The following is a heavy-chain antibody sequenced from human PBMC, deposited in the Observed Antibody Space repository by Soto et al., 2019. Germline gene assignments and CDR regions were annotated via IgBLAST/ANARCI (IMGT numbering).Heavy chain of an antibody. CDR2: INKDGSQK. CDR3: VRELGLAY. V-gene: IGHV3-7*03. Sequence: QPGGSLRLSCEASGFTFTTCWMTWVRQAPGKGLEWVANINKDGSQKNYVDSVKGRFTIARDNGQNSLSLQINSLRVEDTAVYYCVRELGLAYWGQGALVTVSS. J-gene: IGHJ4*02. CDR1: GFTFTTCW. D-gene: IGHD7-27*01.